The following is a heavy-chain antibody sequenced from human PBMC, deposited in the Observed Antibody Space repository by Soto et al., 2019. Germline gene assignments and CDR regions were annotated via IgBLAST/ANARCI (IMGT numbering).Heavy chain of an antibody. J-gene: IGHJ4*02. Sequence: QVQLQQWGAGLLKPSETLSLTCAVYGGSFSGYYWSWIRQPPGKGLEWIGEINHSGSTNYNPSLKSRVTISVDTSKNQFSLKLSSVTAADTAVYYCARGLYYYGSGSYYNKYYFDYWGQGTLVIVSS. D-gene: IGHD3-10*01. CDR3: ARGLYYYGSGSYYNKYYFDY. CDR1: GGSFSGYY. V-gene: IGHV4-34*01. CDR2: INHSGST.